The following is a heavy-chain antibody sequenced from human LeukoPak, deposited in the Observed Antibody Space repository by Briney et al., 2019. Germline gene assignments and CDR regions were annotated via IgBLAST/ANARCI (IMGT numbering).Heavy chain of an antibody. D-gene: IGHD3-10*01. CDR3: ARVDYYGSEYYFDY. J-gene: IGHJ4*02. CDR1: GFNLDDYG. Sequence: GSLRLSCAASGFNLDDYGMSWVRQASGKGLEWGPGINWNGGSTGYADSVKGRFTISRDNAKNSLYLQMNSLRAEDTALYYCARVDYYGSEYYFDYWGQGTLVTVSS. CDR2: INWNGGST. V-gene: IGHV3-20*04.